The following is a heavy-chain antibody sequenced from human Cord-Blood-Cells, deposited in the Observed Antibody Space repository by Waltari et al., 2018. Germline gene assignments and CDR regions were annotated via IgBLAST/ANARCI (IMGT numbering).Heavy chain of an antibody. V-gene: IGHV4-39*01. D-gene: IGHD2-15*01. J-gene: IGHJ3*02. Sequence: QLQLQESGPGLVKPSETLSLTCTVSGGSISSSSYYWGWIRQPPGKGLEWIGSIYYSGRTYYNPSLKSRVTISVDTSKNQFSLKLSSVTAADTAVYYCARHRVVNDAFDIWGQGTMVTDSS. CDR2: IYYSGRT. CDR1: GGSISSSSYY. CDR3: ARHRVVNDAFDI.